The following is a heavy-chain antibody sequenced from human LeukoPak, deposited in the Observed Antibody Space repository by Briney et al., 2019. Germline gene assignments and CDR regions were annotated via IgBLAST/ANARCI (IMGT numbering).Heavy chain of an antibody. J-gene: IGHJ4*02. CDR1: GFTFSSYG. V-gene: IGHV3-30*03. CDR2: ISHDGNSK. CDR3: ASCYYYDSSAYYYGIDY. Sequence: GRSLRLSCAASGFTFSSYGMHWVRQAPGKGLEWVTIISHDGNSKYYADSVKGRFTISRDNSKNTLYLQMNSLRAEDTAVYYCASCYYYDSSAYYYGIDYWGQGTLVTVSS. D-gene: IGHD3-22*01.